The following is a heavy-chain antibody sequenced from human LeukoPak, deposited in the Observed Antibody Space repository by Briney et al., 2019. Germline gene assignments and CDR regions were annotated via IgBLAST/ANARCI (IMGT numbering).Heavy chain of an antibody. D-gene: IGHD1-26*01. Sequence: PGGSLRLSCAASGFTFSSHGMHWVRQAPGRGLEWVAVIWYDGTNKFYADSEEGRFNISRDNSKNTLYLQINSLRVEDTAVYYCARALGLGATDYWGQGTLVTVSS. CDR1: GFTFSSHG. J-gene: IGHJ4*02. CDR3: ARALGLGATDY. V-gene: IGHV3-33*01. CDR2: IWYDGTNK.